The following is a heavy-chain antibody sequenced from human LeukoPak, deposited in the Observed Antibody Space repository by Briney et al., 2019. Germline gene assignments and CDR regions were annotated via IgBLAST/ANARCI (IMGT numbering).Heavy chain of an antibody. J-gene: IGHJ4*02. CDR2: IYYSGST. D-gene: IGHD2-21*01. CDR3: ARGYGLFDY. CDR1: GGSISSSSYY. V-gene: IGHV4-39*07. Sequence: SETLSLTCTVSGGSISSSSYYWGWIRQPPGKGLEWIGSIYYSGSTYYNPSLKSRVTISVDTSKNQFSLKLSSVTAADTAVYYCARGYGLFDYWGQGTLVTVSS.